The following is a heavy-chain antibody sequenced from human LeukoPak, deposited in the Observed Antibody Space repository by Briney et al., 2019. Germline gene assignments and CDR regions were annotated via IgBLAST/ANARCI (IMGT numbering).Heavy chain of an antibody. Sequence: GASVKVSCKASGYTFTAYYMHWVRQAPGHGLDWIGIINPSAGSTTYAQKFQGRVAMTRDTSTSTVYMELSSLRSEDTAVYYCARDRRYNDYDYCFDSWGQGTLVTVSS. CDR3: ARDRRYNDYDYCFDS. D-gene: IGHD5-12*01. CDR2: INPSAGST. V-gene: IGHV1-46*01. J-gene: IGHJ4*02. CDR1: GYTFTAYY.